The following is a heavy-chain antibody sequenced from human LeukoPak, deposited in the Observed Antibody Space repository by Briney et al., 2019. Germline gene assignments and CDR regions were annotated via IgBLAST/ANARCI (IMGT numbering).Heavy chain of an antibody. Sequence: ASVKVSCKAFGYTFTSYYMHWVRQAPGQGLEWMGIINPSGGSTSYAQKFQGRVTMTRDTSTSTVYMELSSLRSEDTAVYYCARDPVAVAGTFYFDYWGQGTLVTVSS. D-gene: IGHD6-19*01. CDR1: GYTFTSYY. J-gene: IGHJ4*02. CDR2: INPSGGST. CDR3: ARDPVAVAGTFYFDY. V-gene: IGHV1-46*01.